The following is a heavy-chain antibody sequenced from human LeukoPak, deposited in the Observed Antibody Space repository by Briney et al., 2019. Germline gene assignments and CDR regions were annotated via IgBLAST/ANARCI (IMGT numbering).Heavy chain of an antibody. D-gene: IGHD5-12*01. Sequence: SVKLSCKASGGTFSSYAISWVRQAPGQGLEWMGGIIPIFGTANYAQKFQGRVTITADKSTSTAYMELSSLRSEDTAVYYCAHTWGYSGYDPRYYYYMDVWGKGTTVTVSS. V-gene: IGHV1-69*06. J-gene: IGHJ6*03. CDR1: GGTFSSYA. CDR3: AHTWGYSGYDPRYYYYMDV. CDR2: IIPIFGTA.